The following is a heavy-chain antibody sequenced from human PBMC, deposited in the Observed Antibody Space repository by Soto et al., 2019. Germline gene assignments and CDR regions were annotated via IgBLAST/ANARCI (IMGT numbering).Heavy chain of an antibody. CDR2: TYYNGFT. Sequence: QLQLQESGPGLVKPLETLSLICTVSGGSISSRNYYWGWIRHPPGKGLEWIGSTYYNGFTYYNPSLKRPATISVDTSKNQFSLRLNSVTAADPAVYYCARQADFWSGGGGFDPWGQGTLVTVSS. CDR3: ARQADFWSGGGGFDP. CDR1: GGSISSRNYY. J-gene: IGHJ5*02. V-gene: IGHV4-39*01. D-gene: IGHD3-3*01.